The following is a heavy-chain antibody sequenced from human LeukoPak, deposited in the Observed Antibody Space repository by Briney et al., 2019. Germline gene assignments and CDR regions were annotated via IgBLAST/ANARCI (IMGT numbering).Heavy chain of an antibody. Sequence: SETLSLTCTVSGGSVSSYYWSWIRQPPGKGLEWIGYIYYSGSTNYNPSLKSRVTISLDTSKNQFSLKVSSVTAADTAVYYCARDTYSGIYYPYYYYYYMDVWGKGTTATVSS. CDR2: IYYSGST. CDR3: ARDTYSGIYYPYYYYYYMDV. D-gene: IGHD1-26*01. J-gene: IGHJ6*03. CDR1: GGSVSSYY. V-gene: IGHV4-59*02.